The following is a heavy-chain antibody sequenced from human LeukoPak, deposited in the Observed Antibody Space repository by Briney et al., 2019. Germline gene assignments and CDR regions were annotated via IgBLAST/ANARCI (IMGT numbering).Heavy chain of an antibody. V-gene: IGHV1-18*01. CDR2: ISAYNGNT. D-gene: IGHD2-15*01. Sequence: ASVMVSCKASGYAFTSYGISWVRQAPGQGLEWMGWISAYNGNTNYAPKLQGRVTMTTDTSTSTAYMELRSLRSDDTAVYYCAREDCSGGSCYSLSLTPVFHVFDIWGQGTMVTVSS. CDR3: AREDCSGGSCYSLSLTPVFHVFDI. CDR1: GYAFTSYG. J-gene: IGHJ3*02.